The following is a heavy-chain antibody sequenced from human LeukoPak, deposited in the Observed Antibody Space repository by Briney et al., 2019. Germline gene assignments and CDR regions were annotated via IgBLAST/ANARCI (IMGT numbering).Heavy chain of an antibody. J-gene: IGHJ3*02. V-gene: IGHV1-69*05. Sequence: VASVKVSCKASGGTFSNYAISWVRQAPGQGLEWMGRIIPIFGTANYAQKFQGRVTITTDESTSTAYMELSSLRSEDTAVYYCAREYSYGYEVSAFDIWGQGTMVTVSS. D-gene: IGHD5-18*01. CDR1: GGTFSNYA. CDR3: AREYSYGYEVSAFDI. CDR2: IIPIFGTA.